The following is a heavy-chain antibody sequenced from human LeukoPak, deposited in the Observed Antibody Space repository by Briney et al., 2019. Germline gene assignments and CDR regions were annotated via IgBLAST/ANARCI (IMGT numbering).Heavy chain of an antibody. V-gene: IGHV3-23*01. CDR1: GFTFSNYA. CDR2: ISGSGGST. Sequence: GGSLRLSCAASGFTFSNYAINWVRQAPGRGLEWVSGISGSGGSTYYADSVKGRFTISRDNSKNTLYLQMNSLRAEDTAVYYCAKGADSGSFPGFDYWGQGTLVTVSS. CDR3: AKGADSGSFPGFDY. D-gene: IGHD1-26*01. J-gene: IGHJ4*02.